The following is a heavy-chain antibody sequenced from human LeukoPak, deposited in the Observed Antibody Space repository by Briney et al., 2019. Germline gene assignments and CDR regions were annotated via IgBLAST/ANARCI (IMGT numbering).Heavy chain of an antibody. V-gene: IGHV1-2*06. CDR3: TRESGSYHGNDY. CDR2: INPNNGAT. Sequence: GASVKVSCKVSGYTLTELSMHWVRQAPGQGLEWMGRINPNNGATNYAQKFQGRVTITGDTSISTAYMELSSLRSDDTAVYYCTRESGSYHGNDYWGQGTLVTVSS. D-gene: IGHD1-26*01. J-gene: IGHJ4*02. CDR1: GYTLTELS.